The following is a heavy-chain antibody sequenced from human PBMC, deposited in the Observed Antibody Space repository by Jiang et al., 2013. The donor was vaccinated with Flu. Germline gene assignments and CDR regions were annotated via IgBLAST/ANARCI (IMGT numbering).Heavy chain of an antibody. CDR2: IYFSGAT. V-gene: IGHV4-31*03. CDR3: ARDYTPPTATLGWLDP. CDR1: GDSISSTDYY. D-gene: IGHD1-14*01. J-gene: IGHJ5*02. Sequence: PSETLSLTCTVSGDSISSTDYYWTWVRHLPGQGLEWIGYIYFSGATYYNPSLEGRVDMSIDTSKNQFSLKLTSMTAADTAVYYCARDYTPPTATLGWLDPWGQGTLVTVSS.